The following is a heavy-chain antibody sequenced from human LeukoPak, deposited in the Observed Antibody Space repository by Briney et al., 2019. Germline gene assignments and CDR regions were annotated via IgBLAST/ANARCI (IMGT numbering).Heavy chain of an antibody. D-gene: IGHD3-10*01. V-gene: IGHV3-30*04. CDR2: ISYDGSNK. CDR3: ARVYQGVSLFDGIDY. Sequence: GGSLRLSCAASGFTFSSYAMHWVRQAPGKGLEWVAVISYDGSNKYYADSVKGRFTISRDNAKKSLYLQMNSLRAEDTAVYYCARVYQGVSLFDGIDYWGQGTLVTVSS. CDR1: GFTFSSYA. J-gene: IGHJ4*02.